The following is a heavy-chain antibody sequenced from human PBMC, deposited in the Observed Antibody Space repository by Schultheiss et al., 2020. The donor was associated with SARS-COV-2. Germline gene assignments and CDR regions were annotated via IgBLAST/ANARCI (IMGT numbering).Heavy chain of an antibody. CDR2: ISGSGGST. Sequence: GGSLRLSCAASGFTFSSYEMNWVRQAPGKGLEWVSAISGSGGSTYYADSVKGRFTISRDNAKNSLYLQMNSLRAEDTAVYYCARASTYSSSWSDYYYYYMDVWGKGTTVTVSS. V-gene: IGHV3-23*01. CDR3: ARASTYSSSWSDYYYYYMDV. CDR1: GFTFSSYE. D-gene: IGHD6-13*01. J-gene: IGHJ6*03.